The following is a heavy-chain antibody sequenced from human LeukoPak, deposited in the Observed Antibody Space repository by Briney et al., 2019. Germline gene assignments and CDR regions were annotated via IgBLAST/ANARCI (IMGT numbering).Heavy chain of an antibody. Sequence: GGSLRLSCAASGFTFSSYWMSWVRQAPGKGLEWVANIRQDGSEKYYVDSVKGRFTISRDNAETSLYLQMNSLRAEDTAVYYCARDFKSSGYHDYWGQGTLVTVSS. CDR1: GFTFSSYW. J-gene: IGHJ4*02. CDR2: IRQDGSEK. D-gene: IGHD3-22*01. CDR3: ARDFKSSGYHDY. V-gene: IGHV3-7*04.